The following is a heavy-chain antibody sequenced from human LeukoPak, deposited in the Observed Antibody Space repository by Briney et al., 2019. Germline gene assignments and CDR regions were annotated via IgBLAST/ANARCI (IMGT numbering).Heavy chain of an antibody. CDR3: ARDPDYYDSSGYYYPFDY. Sequence: GGSLRLSCAASGFTFSSYWMSWVRQAPGKGLEWVANIKQDGSEKYYVDSVKGRFTISRDNAKNSLYLQMNSLRAEDTAVYYCARDPDYYDSSGYYYPFDYWGQGTLVTVSS. CDR1: GFTFSSYW. D-gene: IGHD3-22*01. J-gene: IGHJ4*02. CDR2: IKQDGSEK. V-gene: IGHV3-7*01.